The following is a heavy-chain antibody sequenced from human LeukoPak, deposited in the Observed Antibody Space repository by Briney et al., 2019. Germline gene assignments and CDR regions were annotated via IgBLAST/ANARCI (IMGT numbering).Heavy chain of an antibody. J-gene: IGHJ5*02. CDR2: IYYSGST. CDR1: GGSISSSSYY. CDR3: ASGGYCGSTSCPPPAGWFDP. D-gene: IGHD2-2*01. Sequence: SETLSLTCTVSGGSISSSSYYWGWIRQPPGKGLECIGSIYYSGSTYYNPSLKSRVTISVDTSKNQFSLKLSSVTAADTAVYYCASGGYCGSTSCPPPAGWFDPWGQGTLVTVSS. V-gene: IGHV4-39*01.